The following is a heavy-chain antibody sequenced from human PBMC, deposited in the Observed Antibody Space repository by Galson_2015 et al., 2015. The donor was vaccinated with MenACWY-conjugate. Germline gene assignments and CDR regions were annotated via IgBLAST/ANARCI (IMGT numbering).Heavy chain of an antibody. D-gene: IGHD4-17*01. CDR2: IYSGGST. Sequence: SLRLSCAASGFTVSSNYTSWVRQAPGKGLEWVSVIYSGGSTYYADSVKGRFTISRDNSKNTLYLQMNSLRAEDTAVYYCVRDNYGDGDAFDIWGQGTMVTVSS. V-gene: IGHV3-53*01. CDR1: GFTVSSNY. CDR3: VRDNYGDGDAFDI. J-gene: IGHJ3*02.